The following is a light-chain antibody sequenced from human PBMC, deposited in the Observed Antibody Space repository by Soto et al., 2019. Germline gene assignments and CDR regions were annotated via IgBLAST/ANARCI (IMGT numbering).Light chain of an antibody. J-gene: IGLJ1*01. CDR3: SSYTSSSTSV. Sequence: QSALTQPASVSASPGQSITISCTGTSSDVGGYNYVSWYQQHPGKAPKVMIYDVSNRPSGVSNRFSGSKSGNTAFLIIFGLQAEDEADYYCSSYTSSSTSVFGTGTKVTVL. CDR2: DVS. CDR1: SSDVGGYNY. V-gene: IGLV2-14*01.